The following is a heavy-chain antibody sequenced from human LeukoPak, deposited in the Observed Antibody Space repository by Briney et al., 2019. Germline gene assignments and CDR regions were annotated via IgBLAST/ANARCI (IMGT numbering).Heavy chain of an antibody. J-gene: IGHJ4*02. V-gene: IGHV3-30*04. D-gene: IGHD6-19*01. CDR3: ASNPAGTYYFDY. CDR1: GFTFSSYA. CDR2: ISYDGSNK. Sequence: SGGSLRLSCAASGFTFSSYAMHWVRQAPGKGLEWVAVISYDGSNKYYADSVKGRFTISRDNSKNTLYLQMNGLRAEDTAVYYCASNPAGTYYFDYWGQGTLVTVSS.